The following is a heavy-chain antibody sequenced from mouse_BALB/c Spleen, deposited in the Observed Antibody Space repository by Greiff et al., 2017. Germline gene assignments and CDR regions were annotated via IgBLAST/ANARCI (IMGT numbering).Heavy chain of an antibody. D-gene: IGHD2-2*01. CDR2: IWAGGST. Sequence: QVQLKESGPGLVAPSQSLSITCTVSGFSLTSYGVHWVRQPPGKGLEWLGVIWAGGSTNYNSALMSRLSISKDNSKSQVFLKMNSLQTDDTAMYYCAREDGYDVPFAYWGQGTLVTVSA. V-gene: IGHV2-9*02. J-gene: IGHJ3*01. CDR1: GFSLTSYG. CDR3: AREDGYDVPFAY.